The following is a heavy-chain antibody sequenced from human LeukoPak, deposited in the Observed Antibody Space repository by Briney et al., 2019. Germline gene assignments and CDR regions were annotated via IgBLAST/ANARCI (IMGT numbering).Heavy chain of an antibody. CDR3: ARLHYYDAVDV. J-gene: IGHJ6*02. CDR1: GGSISSSSYY. Sequence: SETLSLTCTVSGGSISSSSYYWGWIRQPLGKGLELIGTMYYSGNSYYNPSLKRRVTISVDTSKKQFSLNLTSVTAADTAVYYCARLHYYDAVDVWGQGTTITVSS. V-gene: IGHV4-39*01. CDR2: MYYSGNS.